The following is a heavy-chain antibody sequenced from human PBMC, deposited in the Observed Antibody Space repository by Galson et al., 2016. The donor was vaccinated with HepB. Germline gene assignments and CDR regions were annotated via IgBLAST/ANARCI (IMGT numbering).Heavy chain of an antibody. J-gene: IGHJ4*02. D-gene: IGHD5-12*01. V-gene: IGHV3-23*01. Sequence: SLRLSCAASGFTFSRYEVNWVRQAPGKGLEWVSGISGSGGGTYYADSVKGRFTISRDNSKNTLYLQMNSLRVEDTAVYYCAKDWDIVPSATGDYWGQGTLVTVSS. CDR2: ISGSGGGT. CDR3: AKDWDIVPSATGDY. CDR1: GFTFSRYE.